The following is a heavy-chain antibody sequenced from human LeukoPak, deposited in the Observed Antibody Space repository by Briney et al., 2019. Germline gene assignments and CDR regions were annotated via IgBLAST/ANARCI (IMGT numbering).Heavy chain of an antibody. CDR1: GFTFSSYG. D-gene: IGHD2-15*01. V-gene: IGHV3-30*02. J-gene: IGHJ4*02. Sequence: GGSLRLSCGASGFTFSSYGMSWVRQAPGKGLVWGAFIRYDGSNKYYADSLKGRFTISRDNSKNTLYRQMRSLRAEDRAVFYCAKGSASSRPYYFDYWGQGALVTVSS. CDR2: IRYDGSNK. CDR3: AKGSASSRPYYFDY.